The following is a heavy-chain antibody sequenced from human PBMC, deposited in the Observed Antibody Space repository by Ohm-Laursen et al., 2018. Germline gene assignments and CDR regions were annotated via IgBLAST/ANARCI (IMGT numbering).Heavy chain of an antibody. V-gene: IGHV1-69*06. D-gene: IGHD6-13*01. J-gene: IGHJ4*02. CDR2: IIPIFGTA. Sequence: GSSVNVSCKASGGTFSSYAISWVRQAPGHGLEWMGGIIPIFGTANYAQKFQGRVTITADKSTSTAYMELSSLRSEDTAVYYCARGGIAAGPFDYWGQGTLVTVSS. CDR1: GGTFSSYA. CDR3: ARGGIAAGPFDY.